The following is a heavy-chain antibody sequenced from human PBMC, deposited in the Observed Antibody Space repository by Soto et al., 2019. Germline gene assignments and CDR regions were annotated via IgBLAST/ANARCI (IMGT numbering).Heavy chain of an antibody. CDR2: VYHNGGA. CDR3: GRVVEAASRHTARSS. D-gene: IGHD2-15*01. J-gene: IGHJ5*02. Sequence: PLVIISVARPVCTVCIHRRQPYWTRNRQPPGKGLECIASVYHNGGAHYNSSLKSRLTISVYTAHNQVTLTMRSLTAADTAVYYCGRVVEAASRHTARSSWGRGTLVPVS. CDR1: TVCIHRRQPY. V-gene: IGHV4-39*01.